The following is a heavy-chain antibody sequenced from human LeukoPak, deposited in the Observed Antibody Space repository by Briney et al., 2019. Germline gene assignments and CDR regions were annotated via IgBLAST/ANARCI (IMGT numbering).Heavy chain of an antibody. Sequence: PGGSLRLSCAASGFTFSSYWMHWVRQAPGKGLVWVSRINSDGISTNYADSVKGRFTISRDNAKNTLYLQMNSLRAEDTAVYYCARAGYSSSWYTFAYWGQGTLVTVSS. CDR3: ARAGYSSSWYTFAY. V-gene: IGHV3-74*01. CDR2: INSDGIST. J-gene: IGHJ4*02. D-gene: IGHD6-13*01. CDR1: GFTFSSYW.